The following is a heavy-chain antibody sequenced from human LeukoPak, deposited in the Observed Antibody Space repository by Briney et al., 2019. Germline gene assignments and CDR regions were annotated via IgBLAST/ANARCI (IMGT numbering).Heavy chain of an antibody. CDR3: ARDLAAATFQH. CDR2: ISSSSSTI. D-gene: IGHD6-25*01. Sequence: PGGSLRLTCAASGFTFSSYSMNWVRQAPGKGLEWVSYISSSSSTIYYADSVKGRFTISRDNAKNSLYLQMNSLRAEDTAVYYCARDLAAATFQHWGQGTLVTVSS. CDR1: GFTFSSYS. J-gene: IGHJ1*01. V-gene: IGHV3-48*04.